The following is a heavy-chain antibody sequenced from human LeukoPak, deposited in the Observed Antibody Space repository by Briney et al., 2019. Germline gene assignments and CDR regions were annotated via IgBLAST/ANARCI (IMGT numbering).Heavy chain of an antibody. D-gene: IGHD1/OR15-1a*01. CDR2: LYHSGAA. CDR3: ARLGKTYYMDV. CDR1: GVSMSIYH. V-gene: IGHV4-59*08. J-gene: IGHJ6*03. Sequence: SETLPLPCTVSGVSMSIYHWMWIRQTPGKGLEWIGNLYHSGAADYNPSLKTRVTTSVDTSKDQFSLSLRSSTAADTAVYFCARLGKTYYMDVWGTGTTVTVSS.